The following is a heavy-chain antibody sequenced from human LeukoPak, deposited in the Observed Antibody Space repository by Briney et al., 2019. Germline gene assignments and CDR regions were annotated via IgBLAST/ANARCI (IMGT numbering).Heavy chain of an antibody. D-gene: IGHD6-19*01. CDR1: GGSFSGYY. CDR3: ARVLAVAGTGFDY. J-gene: IGHJ4*02. CDR2: INHSGST. V-gene: IGHV4-34*01. Sequence: NSSETLSLTCAVYGGSFSGYYWSWIRQPPGKGLEWIGEINHSGSTNYNPSLKSRVTISVDTSKNQFSLKLTSVTAADTAVYYCARVLAVAGTGFDYWGQGSWSPSPQ.